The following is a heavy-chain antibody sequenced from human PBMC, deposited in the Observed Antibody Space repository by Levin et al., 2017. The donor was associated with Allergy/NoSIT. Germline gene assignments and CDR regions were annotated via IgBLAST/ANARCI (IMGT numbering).Heavy chain of an antibody. D-gene: IGHD1-7*01. CDR3: ARDSGNWNLGPDAFDI. J-gene: IGHJ3*02. Sequence: GGSLRLSCAASGFTFSSYAMHWVRQAPGKGLEWVAVISYDGSNKYYADSVKGRFTISRDNSKNTLYLQMNSLRAEDTAVYYCARDSGNWNLGPDAFDIWGQGTMVTVSS. CDR2: ISYDGSNK. CDR1: GFTFSSYA. V-gene: IGHV3-30-3*01.